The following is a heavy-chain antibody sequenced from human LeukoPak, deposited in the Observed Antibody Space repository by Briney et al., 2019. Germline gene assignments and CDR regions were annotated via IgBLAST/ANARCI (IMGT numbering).Heavy chain of an antibody. D-gene: IGHD6-13*01. CDR1: GFTFSSYS. CDR3: ARDYRLQPGDSSSWSDAFDI. Sequence: GGSLRLSCAASGFTFSSYSMNWVRQAPGKGLEWVSSISRSSSYIYYADSVKGRFTISRDNAENSLYLQMNSLRAEDTAVYYCARDYRLQPGDSSSWSDAFDIWGQGTMVTVSS. J-gene: IGHJ3*02. V-gene: IGHV3-21*01. CDR2: ISRSSSYI.